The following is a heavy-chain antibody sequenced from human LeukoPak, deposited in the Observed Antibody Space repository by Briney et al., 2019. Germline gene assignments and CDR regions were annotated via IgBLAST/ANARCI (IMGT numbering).Heavy chain of an antibody. CDR2: IKQDGSER. CDR3: TKDSDWAIDY. CDR1: GFTFSSYA. D-gene: IGHD6-19*01. V-gene: IGHV3-7*03. J-gene: IGHJ4*02. Sequence: GRSLRLSCAASGFTFSSYAMHWVRQAPGKGLEWVASIKQDGSERYYVDSVKGRFTISRDNAKNSLYLQMNSLRAEDTAVYYCTKDSDWAIDYWGQGTLVIVSS.